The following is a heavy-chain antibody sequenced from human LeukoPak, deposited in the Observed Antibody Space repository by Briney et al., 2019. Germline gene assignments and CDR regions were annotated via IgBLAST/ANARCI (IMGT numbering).Heavy chain of an antibody. CDR3: ARDHGGATDY. V-gene: IGHV3-48*04. J-gene: IGHJ4*02. Sequence: GGSLRLSCAASGFTFSSYNMNWVRQAPGKGLEWVAYISGTSTTIYYADSVKGRVTISRDNAKSSLYLQMNSLRAEDTGVYYCARDHGGATDYWGQGTLVTVSS. D-gene: IGHD1-26*01. CDR2: ISGTSTTI. CDR1: GFTFSSYN.